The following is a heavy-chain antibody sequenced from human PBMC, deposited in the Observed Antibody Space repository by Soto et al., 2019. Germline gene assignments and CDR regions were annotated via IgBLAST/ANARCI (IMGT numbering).Heavy chain of an antibody. Sequence: SETPSLTFTVSDDSISSSSYYWGWVRQPPGKGLEWIGSVYYSVSTYYNPSLKSRVTISVDTSKNQLSLKLTSMTAADTAVYYCVRGSAPQAWGKGTLVTVSS. J-gene: IGHJ5*02. CDR2: VYYSVST. V-gene: IGHV4-39*02. CDR1: DDSISSSSYY. CDR3: VRGSAPQA.